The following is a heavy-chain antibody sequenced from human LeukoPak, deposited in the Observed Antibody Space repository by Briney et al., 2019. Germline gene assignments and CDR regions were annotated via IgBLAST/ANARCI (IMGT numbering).Heavy chain of an antibody. CDR1: GGSISSGGYY. CDR3: ARDAVIDYGDEDGFDP. CDR2: IYYSGST. D-gene: IGHD4-17*01. Sequence: SQTLSLTCTVSGGSISSGGYYWSWIRQHPGKGLEWIGYIYYSGSTYYNPSLKSRVTISVDTSKNQFSLKLSSVTAADTAVYYCARDAVIDYGDEDGFDPWGQGILVTVSS. J-gene: IGHJ5*02. V-gene: IGHV4-31*03.